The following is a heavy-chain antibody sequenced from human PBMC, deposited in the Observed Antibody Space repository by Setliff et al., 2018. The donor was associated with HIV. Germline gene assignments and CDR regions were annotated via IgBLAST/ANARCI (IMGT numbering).Heavy chain of an antibody. CDR2: INHSGST. V-gene: IGHV4-34*01. CDR3: ARLTTTYYYDSSAYYHPV. Sequence: SETLSLTCAVYGGSFSCYYWSWIRQPPGKGLEWIGEINHSGSTNYNPSLKSRVTISVDTSKNQFSLKLSSVTAADTAVFYCARLTTTYYYDSSAYYHPVWGQGTLVTVSS. J-gene: IGHJ4*02. D-gene: IGHD3-22*01. CDR1: GGSFSCYY.